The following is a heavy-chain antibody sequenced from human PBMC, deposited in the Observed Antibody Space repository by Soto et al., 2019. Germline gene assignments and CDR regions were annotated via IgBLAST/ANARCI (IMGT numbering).Heavy chain of an antibody. CDR2: TSAYNGNT. CDR1: GYTFTSYG. J-gene: IGHJ6*04. CDR3: ARLESSSVVVDPAYYYYYGSDA. Sequence: ASGKVSGMASGYTFTSYGISWARQAPGQGLEWMGWTSAYNGNTNYAEKPQGRVTMTTGTSTSTACMELRSLRSDDTAVYYCARLESSSVVVDPAYYYYYGSDALV. D-gene: IGHD2-15*01. V-gene: IGHV1-18*01.